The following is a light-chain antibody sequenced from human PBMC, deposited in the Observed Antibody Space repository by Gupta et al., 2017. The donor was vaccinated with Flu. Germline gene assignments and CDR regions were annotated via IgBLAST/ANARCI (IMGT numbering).Light chain of an antibody. CDR1: QDITTY. CDR2: DAS. CDR3: QQYPGT. Sequence: TQSPSSLSASVGDRVTITCQASQDITTYLKWYHQKPGKAPKLLIYDASRLGTGVPSRFSGSGYGTDVTFTINSLLPEDTGTYYCQQYPGTFGQGTKLEIK. J-gene: IGKJ2*02. V-gene: IGKV1-33*01.